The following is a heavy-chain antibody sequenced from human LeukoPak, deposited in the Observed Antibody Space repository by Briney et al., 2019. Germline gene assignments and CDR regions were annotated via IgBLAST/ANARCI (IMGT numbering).Heavy chain of an antibody. CDR2: IYPGDSDT. CDR3: ARYYYDSSGYYPYYFDY. V-gene: IGHV5-51*01. D-gene: IGHD3-22*01. CDR1: GYSFTSYC. Sequence: GESLKISCKGSGYSFTSYCIGWVRQMPGKGLEWMGIIYPGDSDTRYSPSFQGQVTISADKSISTAYLQWSSLKASDTAMYYCARYYYDSSGYYPYYFDYWGQGTLVTVSS. J-gene: IGHJ4*02.